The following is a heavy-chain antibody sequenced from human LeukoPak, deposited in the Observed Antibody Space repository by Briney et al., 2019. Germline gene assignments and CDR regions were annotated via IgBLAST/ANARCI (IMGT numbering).Heavy chain of an antibody. CDR2: IMPMFGTA. Sequence: GASVKVSCKASGYTFTSYDISWVRQAPGQGLEWMGGIMPMFGTANYAQKFQGRVTITADKSTSTAYMELSSLRSEDTAVYYCASGRTDIVVVPATLRNYYFDYWGQGTLVTVSS. V-gene: IGHV1-69*06. CDR3: ASGRTDIVVVPATLRNYYFDY. D-gene: IGHD2-2*01. J-gene: IGHJ4*02. CDR1: GYTFTSYD.